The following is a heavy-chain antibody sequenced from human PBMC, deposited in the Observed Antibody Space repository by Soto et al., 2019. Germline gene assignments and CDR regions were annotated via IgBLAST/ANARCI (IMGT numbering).Heavy chain of an antibody. V-gene: IGHV1-18*01. J-gene: IGHJ6*02. D-gene: IGHD3-3*01. CDR3: AREGYYDFWSGYYTGMSSHYGMDV. CDR1: GYTFTSYG. CDR2: ISAYNGNT. Sequence: ASVKFTCKASGYTFTSYGISWVRRAPGQGLEWMGWISAYNGNTNYAQKLQGRVTMTTDTSTSTAYMELRSLRSDDTAVYYCAREGYYDFWSGYYTGMSSHYGMDVWGQGTTVTVSS.